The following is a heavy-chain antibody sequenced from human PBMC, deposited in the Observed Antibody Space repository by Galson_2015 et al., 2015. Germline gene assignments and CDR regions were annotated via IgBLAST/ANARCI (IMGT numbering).Heavy chain of an antibody. CDR2: LYGDGKT. V-gene: IGHV3-53*01. J-gene: IGHJ6*03. Sequence: SLRLSCAVSGYNVRSNYMTWVRQAPGQGLEWVLVLYGDGKTYYADSVKGRFTISRDNSKNTVYLQMNTLRGEDTAVYYCARISEGGFRFYYYYMDVWGKGTTVTVSS. CDR1: GYNVRSNY. D-gene: IGHD3-16*02. CDR3: ARISEGGFRFYYYYMDV.